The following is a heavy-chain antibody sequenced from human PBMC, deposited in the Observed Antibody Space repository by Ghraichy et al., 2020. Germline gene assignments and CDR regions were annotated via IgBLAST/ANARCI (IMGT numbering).Heavy chain of an antibody. D-gene: IGHD3-3*01. CDR2: INHSGST. CDR3: ARGLFAITIFGVVSTFDY. J-gene: IGHJ4*02. CDR1: GGSFSGYY. V-gene: IGHV4-34*01. Sequence: SETLSLTCAVYGGSFSGYYWSWIRQPPGKGLEWIGEINHSGSTNYNPSLKSRVTISVDTSKNQFSLKLSSVTAADTAVYYCARGLFAITIFGVVSTFDYWGQGTLVTVSS.